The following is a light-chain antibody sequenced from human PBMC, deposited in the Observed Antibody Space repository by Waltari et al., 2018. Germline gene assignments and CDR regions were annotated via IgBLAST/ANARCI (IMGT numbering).Light chain of an antibody. Sequence: DFVMTQSPDSLAVSLGERATINCRSSQSVLYSPTNKNYLAWYQQKPGQPPKLLIYWASTRQSGVPDRFSGSGSGTDFTLTITNLQAEDVAVYYCQQYYSSPPVTFGTGTKVEIK. V-gene: IGKV4-1*01. CDR2: WAS. CDR1: QSVLYSPTNKNY. CDR3: QQYYSSPPVT. J-gene: IGKJ3*01.